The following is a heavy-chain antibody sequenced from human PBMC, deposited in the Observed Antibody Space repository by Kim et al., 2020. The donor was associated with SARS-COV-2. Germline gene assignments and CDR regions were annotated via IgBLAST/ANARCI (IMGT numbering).Heavy chain of an antibody. CDR1: GFTFSSYD. D-gene: IGHD3-10*01. CDR2: IGTAGDT. Sequence: GGSLRLSCAASGFTFSSYDMHWVRQATGKGLEWVSAIGTAGDTYYPGSVKGRFTISRENAKNSLYLQMNSLRAGDTAVYYCARGGPMVRGVIIDYYGMDGWGQGTTVTVSS. V-gene: IGHV3-13*01. CDR3: ARGGPMVRGVIIDYYGMDG. J-gene: IGHJ6*02.